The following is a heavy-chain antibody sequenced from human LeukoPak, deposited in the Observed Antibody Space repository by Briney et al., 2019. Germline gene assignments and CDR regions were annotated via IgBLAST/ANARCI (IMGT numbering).Heavy chain of an antibody. CDR3: ARQPAHAVTDYYMDV. CDR1: GGSISSSSYY. V-gene: IGHV4-39*01. D-gene: IGHD2-15*01. Sequence: PSETLSLTCTVSGGSISSSSYYWGWIRQPPGKGLEWIGSIYYSGSTYYNPSLKSRVTISVDTSKNQFSLKLSSVTAADTAVYYCARQPAHAVTDYYMDVWGKGTTVTVSS. J-gene: IGHJ6*03. CDR2: IYYSGST.